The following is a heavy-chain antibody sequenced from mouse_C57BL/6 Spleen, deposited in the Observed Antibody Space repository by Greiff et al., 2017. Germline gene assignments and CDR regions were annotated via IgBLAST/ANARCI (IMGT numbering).Heavy chain of an antibody. Sequence: EVKVVEPGGGLVKPGGSLKLSCAASGFTFSSYAMPWVRQTPEKRLEWVATISDGGSYTHYPDNVKGRFTISRDNAKNNLYLQLSHLKSEDTDMYYCERGGTETNFDYWGQGTTLTVSS. CDR1: GFTFSSYA. J-gene: IGHJ2*01. CDR3: ERGGTETNFDY. CDR2: ISDGGSYT. D-gene: IGHD3-3*01. V-gene: IGHV5-4*03.